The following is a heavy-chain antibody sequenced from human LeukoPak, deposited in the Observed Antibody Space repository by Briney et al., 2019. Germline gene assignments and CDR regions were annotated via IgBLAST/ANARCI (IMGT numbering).Heavy chain of an antibody. CDR1: GLTVNDNY. CDR2: IFPDGQT. Sequence: GGSLRLSCALSGLTVNDNYMSWVRQAPGKGLEWVSLIFPDGQTYYADFVQGRFSISRDMSRNILFLDMISLRAEDTAVFFCARANPVYGDFDYWGQGTLVTVSS. J-gene: IGHJ4*02. V-gene: IGHV3-53*01. D-gene: IGHD4-17*01. CDR3: ARANPVYGDFDY.